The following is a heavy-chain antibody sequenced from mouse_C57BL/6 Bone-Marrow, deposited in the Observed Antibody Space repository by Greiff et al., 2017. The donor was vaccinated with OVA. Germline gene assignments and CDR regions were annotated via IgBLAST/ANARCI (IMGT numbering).Heavy chain of an antibody. CDR1: GYAFSSSW. V-gene: IGHV1-82*01. CDR2: IYPGDGDT. Sequence: VQLQQSGPELVKPGASVKISCKASGYAFSSSWMNWVKQRPGTGLEWIGRIYPGDGDTNYNGKFKGKATLTADKSSSTAYMQLSSLTSEDSAVYFCAKDYDEAWFAYWGQGTLVTVSA. J-gene: IGHJ3*01. D-gene: IGHD2-4*01. CDR3: AKDYDEAWFAY.